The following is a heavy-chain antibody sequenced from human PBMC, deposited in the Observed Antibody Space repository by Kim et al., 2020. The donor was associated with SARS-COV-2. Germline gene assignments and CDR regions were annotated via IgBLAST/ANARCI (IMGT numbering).Heavy chain of an antibody. V-gene: IGHV1-69*13. CDR3: ARDLGSSGWFDY. D-gene: IGHD6-19*01. CDR1: GGTFSSYA. J-gene: IGHJ4*02. CDR2: IIPIFGTA. Sequence: SVKVSCKASGGTFSSYAISWVRQAPGQGLEWMGGIIPIFGTANYAQKFQGRVTITADESTSTAYMELSSLRSEDTAVYYCARDLGSSGWFDYWGQGTLVTVSS.